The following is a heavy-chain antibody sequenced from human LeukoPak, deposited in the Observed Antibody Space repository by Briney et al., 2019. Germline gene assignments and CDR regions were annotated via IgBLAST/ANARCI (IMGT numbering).Heavy chain of an antibody. V-gene: IGHV3-30-3*01. D-gene: IGHD1-1*01. CDR3: ARELSPGTSRYYYYYGMDV. Sequence: GGSLRLSCAASGFTFSSYAMHWVRQAPGKGLEWVAVISYDGSNKYYADSAKGRFTISRDNSKNTLYLQMNSLRAEDTAVYYCARELSPGTSRYYYYYGMDVWGQGTTVTVSS. J-gene: IGHJ6*02. CDR2: ISYDGSNK. CDR1: GFTFSSYA.